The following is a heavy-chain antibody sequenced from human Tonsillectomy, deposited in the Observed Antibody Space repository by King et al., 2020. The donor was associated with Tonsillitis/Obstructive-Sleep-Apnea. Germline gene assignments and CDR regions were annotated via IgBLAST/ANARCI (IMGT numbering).Heavy chain of an antibody. J-gene: IGHJ6*02. CDR2: ISSSSSYI. CDR3: ARDLTGSCFLPLMVRGGRCYYYYGMDV. Sequence: VQLVESGGGLVKPGGSLRLSCAASGFTFRSYSMNWVRQAPGKGLEWVSSISSSSSYIYYADSVKGRFTISRDNAKNSLYLQMNSLRAEDTAVYYCARDLTGSCFLPLMVRGGRCYYYYGMDVWGQGTTVTVSS. CDR1: GFTFRSYS. V-gene: IGHV3-21*01. D-gene: IGHD2-15*01.